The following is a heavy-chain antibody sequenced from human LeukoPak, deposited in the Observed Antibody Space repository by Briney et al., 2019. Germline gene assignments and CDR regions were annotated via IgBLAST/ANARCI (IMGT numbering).Heavy chain of an antibody. CDR1: GYTFTSYY. J-gene: IGHJ6*02. CDR3: ARDGSYYDSSGYSYYYGMDV. D-gene: IGHD3-22*01. V-gene: IGHV1-46*01. CDR2: INPIGGST. Sequence: EASVKVSCKASGYTFTSYYMHWVRQAPGQGLEWMGIINPIGGSTSYAQKFQGRVTMTRDTSTSTVYMELSSLRSEDTAVYYCARDGSYYDSSGYSYYYGMDVWGQGTTVTVSS.